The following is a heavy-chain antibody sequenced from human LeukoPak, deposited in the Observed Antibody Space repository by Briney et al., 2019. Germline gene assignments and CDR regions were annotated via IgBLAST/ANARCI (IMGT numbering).Heavy chain of an antibody. V-gene: IGHV4-4*07. CDR3: TRDVTKVAVGGD. CDR1: GGSISGYY. CDR2: ISSGGST. D-gene: IGHD2-15*01. Sequence: SETLYLTCTVSGGSISGYYWSWIRQPAGKGLEWIGRISSGGSTNYNPSLNSRVTMSVDTSKHQFSLRLNSLTAADTAVYYCTRDVTKVAVGGDWGQGTLVTVSS. J-gene: IGHJ4*02.